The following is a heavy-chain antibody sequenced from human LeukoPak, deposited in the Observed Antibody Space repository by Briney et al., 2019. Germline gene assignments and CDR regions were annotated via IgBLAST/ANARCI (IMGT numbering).Heavy chain of an antibody. CDR2: IRYDGSNT. D-gene: IGHD3-22*01. Sequence: GGSLRLSCVASGFTFTSYWLGWVRQAPGKGLEWVAFIRYDGSNTYYADSVKGRFTISRDNSKNMLYLEMNSLRAEDTAVYYCAKGLYHYDSSGYPSWGQGTLVTVSS. CDR1: GFTFTSYW. CDR3: AKGLYHYDSSGYPS. J-gene: IGHJ5*02. V-gene: IGHV3-30*02.